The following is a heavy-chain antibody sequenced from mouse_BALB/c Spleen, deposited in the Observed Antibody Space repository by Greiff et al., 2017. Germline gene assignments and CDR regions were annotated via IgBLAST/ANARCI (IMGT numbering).Heavy chain of an antibody. J-gene: IGHJ2*01. CDR2: IWGGGST. CDR1: GFSFSSYC. CDR3: ARGSSGYVDY. Sequence: VKLVEPGPGLVAPPQSLSITCPVSGFSFSSYCVHRVCQPPGKGLEWLGMIWGGGSTHYNSALKSRLSISKDNSKSQVFLKMNSLQTDDTAMSYCARGSSGYVDYWGQGTTLTVSS. D-gene: IGHD3-1*01. V-gene: IGHV2-6-4*01.